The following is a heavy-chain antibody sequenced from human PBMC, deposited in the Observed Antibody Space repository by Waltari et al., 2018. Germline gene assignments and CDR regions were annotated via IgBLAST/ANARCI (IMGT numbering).Heavy chain of an antibody. J-gene: IGHJ6*03. Sequence: EVQLVESGGGLVKPGGSLRLLCAASGCTFCSYIMNWVRHAPGKGLEWVSSISSSSSYIYYADSVKGRFTISRDNAKNSLYLQMNSLRAEDTAVYYCARSPRGYYYYYMDVWGKGTTVTVSS. CDR3: ARSPRGYYYYYMDV. CDR1: GCTFCSYI. V-gene: IGHV3-21*01. CDR2: ISSSSSYI.